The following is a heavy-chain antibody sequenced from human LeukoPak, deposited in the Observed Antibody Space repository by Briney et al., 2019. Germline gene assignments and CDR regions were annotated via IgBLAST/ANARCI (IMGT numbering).Heavy chain of an antibody. D-gene: IGHD4-17*01. V-gene: IGHV4-34*01. J-gene: IGHJ3*02. CDR1: GGSFRGNY. CDR3: ARVGVTTLNAFDI. CDR2: INHSGST. Sequence: SETLSLTCAVYGGSFRGNYWSWIRQPPGKGLEWIGEINHSGSTNYNPSLKSRVTISVDTSKNQFSLKLSSVTAADTAVYYCARVGVTTLNAFDIWGKGTMSPSLQ.